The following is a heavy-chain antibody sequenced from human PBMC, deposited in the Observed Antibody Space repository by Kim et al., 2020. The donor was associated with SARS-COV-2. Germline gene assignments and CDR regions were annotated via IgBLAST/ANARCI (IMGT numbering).Heavy chain of an antibody. Sequence: ASVKVSCKASGYTFTSYDINWVRQATGQGLEWMGWMNPNSGNTGYAQKFQGRVTMTRNTSISTAYMELSSLRSEDTAVYYCARGWDYYGSGSQNWFDPWGQGTLVTVSS. J-gene: IGHJ5*02. D-gene: IGHD3-10*01. CDR2: MNPNSGNT. CDR3: ARGWDYYGSGSQNWFDP. CDR1: GYTFTSYD. V-gene: IGHV1-8*01.